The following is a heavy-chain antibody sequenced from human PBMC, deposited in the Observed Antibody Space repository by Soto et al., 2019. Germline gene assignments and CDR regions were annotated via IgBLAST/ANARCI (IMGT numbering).Heavy chain of an antibody. CDR3: ARTRGRGQWRDFYFDF. J-gene: IGHJ4*02. Sequence: PSETLSLTCTVSGGPIAPFYWTWIRQSPGKGLESIGYVYYNGSTNYNPALKGRVTISLDTSKSQFSLRLSSVTAADTAVYCCARTRGRGQWRDFYFDFWGQGSLVTVSS. D-gene: IGHD6-19*01. CDR1: GGPIAPFY. CDR2: VYYNGST. V-gene: IGHV4-59*12.